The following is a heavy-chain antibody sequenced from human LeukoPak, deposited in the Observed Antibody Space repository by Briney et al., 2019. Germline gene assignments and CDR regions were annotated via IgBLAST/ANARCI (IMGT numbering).Heavy chain of an antibody. D-gene: IGHD3-22*01. V-gene: IGHV3-11*06. CDR2: ISSSSSYI. CDR1: GFTFSDYY. J-gene: IGHJ4*02. CDR3: AREIRAGYDSSGYSAVDY. Sequence: KPGGSLRLSCAASGFTFSDYYMSWIRQAPGKGLEWVSYISSSSSYIYYADSVKGRFTISRDNAKNSLYLQMNSLRAEDTAVYYCAREIRAGYDSSGYSAVDYWGQGTLVTVSS.